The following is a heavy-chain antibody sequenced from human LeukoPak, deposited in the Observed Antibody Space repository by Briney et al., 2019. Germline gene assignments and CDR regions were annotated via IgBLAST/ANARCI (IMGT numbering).Heavy chain of an antibody. V-gene: IGHV1-24*01. J-gene: IGHJ5*02. D-gene: IGHD3-16*02. CDR3: ATVTITFGGVIVNNWFDP. Sequence: ASVKVSCKVSGYTLTVLSMHWVRQVPGKGLEWMGGFDPEDGETIYAQKFQGRVTMTEDTSTDTAYMELSSLRSEDTAVYYCATVTITFGGVIVNNWFDPWGQGTLVTVSS. CDR1: GYTLTVLS. CDR2: FDPEDGET.